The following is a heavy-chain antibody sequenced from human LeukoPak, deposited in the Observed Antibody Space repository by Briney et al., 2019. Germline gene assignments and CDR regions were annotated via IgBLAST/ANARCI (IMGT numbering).Heavy chain of an antibody. Sequence: PGGSLRLSCAASGFTFSTYTMSWVRQVPGKGLEWVSCISNTAGFTYYADSVKGRFTISRDNSKNTLYLQLYSLIAEDTAVYYCAKTNYYCSDSCQPDDAFDVWGQGTMVTVSS. J-gene: IGHJ3*01. CDR3: AKTNYYCSDSCQPDDAFDV. D-gene: IGHD2-15*01. CDR1: GFTFSTYT. CDR2: ISNTAGFT. V-gene: IGHV3-23*01.